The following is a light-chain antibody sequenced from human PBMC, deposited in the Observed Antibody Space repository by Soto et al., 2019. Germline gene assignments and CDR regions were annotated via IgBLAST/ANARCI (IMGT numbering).Light chain of an antibody. CDR3: QQSYSTRWT. V-gene: IGKV1-39*01. J-gene: IGKJ1*01. CDR2: AAS. CDR1: QSISSY. Sequence: DIQMTQSPSSLSASVGDRVTITCRASQSISSYLNWYQQKPGKAPKLLIYAASSLQSGVPSRFRGSGSGTDFTLTISSLQPEDFATYYCQQSYSTRWTFGHGTKVQSK.